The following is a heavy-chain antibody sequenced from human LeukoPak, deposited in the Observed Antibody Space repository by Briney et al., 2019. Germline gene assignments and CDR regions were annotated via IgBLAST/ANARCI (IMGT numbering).Heavy chain of an antibody. CDR3: ASWATRGSGWYGGNI. CDR1: GGSFSGYY. D-gene: IGHD6-19*01. V-gene: IGHV4-34*01. J-gene: IGHJ3*02. Sequence: PSETLSLTCAVYGGSFSGYYWSWIRQPPGKGLEWIGEINDSGSTNYNASLKSGVTISVDRSKKEYSLKMSSVAAADTAVYYCASWATRGSGWYGGNIWGQGTMVTVSS. CDR2: INDSGST.